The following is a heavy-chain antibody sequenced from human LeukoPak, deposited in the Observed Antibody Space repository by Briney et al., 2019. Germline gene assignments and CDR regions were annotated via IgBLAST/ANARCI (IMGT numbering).Heavy chain of an antibody. CDR2: ISYDGSNK. CDR3: ARDGRDSSGWYFDY. CDR1: GFTFCSYA. D-gene: IGHD6-19*01. Sequence: GGSLRLSCAASGFTFCSYAMHWVRQAPGKGLEWVAVISYDGSNKYYADSVKGRFTISRDNSKNTLYLQMNSLRAEDTAVYYCARDGRDSSGWYFDYWGQGTLVTVSS. J-gene: IGHJ4*02. V-gene: IGHV3-30-3*01.